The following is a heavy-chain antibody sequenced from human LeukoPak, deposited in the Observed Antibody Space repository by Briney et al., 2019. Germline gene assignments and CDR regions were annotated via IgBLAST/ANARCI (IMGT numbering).Heavy chain of an antibody. CDR1: GGSINSYY. Sequence: PSETLSLTCTVSGGSINSYYWSWIRQPPGKGLEWIGYIYYSGSTYYNPSLKSRVTISVDTSKNQFSLKLSSVTAADTAVYYCARDAHHCTNGVCYGGGNYFDYWGQGTLVTVSS. D-gene: IGHD2-8*01. V-gene: IGHV4-59*12. CDR3: ARDAHHCTNGVCYGGGNYFDY. J-gene: IGHJ4*02. CDR2: IYYSGST.